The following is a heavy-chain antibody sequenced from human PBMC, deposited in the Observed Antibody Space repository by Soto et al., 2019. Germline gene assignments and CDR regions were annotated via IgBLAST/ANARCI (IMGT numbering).Heavy chain of an antibody. V-gene: IGHV4-59*01. CDR2: IYYSGST. D-gene: IGHD3-22*01. CDR3: ARVGGYYYDSSGYYYSSYYFDY. CDR1: GGSISSYY. J-gene: IGHJ4*02. Sequence: SETLSLTCTVSGGSISSYYWSWIRQPPGKGLEWIGYIYYSGSTNYNPSLKSRVTISVDTSKNQFSLKLSSVTAADTAVYYCARVGGYYYDSSGYYYSSYYFDYWGQGTLVTVSS.